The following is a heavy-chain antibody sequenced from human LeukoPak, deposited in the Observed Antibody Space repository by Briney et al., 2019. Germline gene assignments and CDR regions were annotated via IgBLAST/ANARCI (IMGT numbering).Heavy chain of an antibody. CDR2: ISSSGSTI. CDR3: ASPLATYYYDSSGYYFRGGYGMDV. D-gene: IGHD3-22*01. CDR1: GFTFSDYY. V-gene: IGHV3-11*04. J-gene: IGHJ6*02. Sequence: PGGSLRLSCAASGFTFSDYYMSWIRQAPGKGLEWVSYISSSGSTIYYADSVKGRFTISRDNAKNSLYLQMNSLRAEDTAVYYCASPLATYYYDSSGYYFRGGYGMDVWGQGITVTVSS.